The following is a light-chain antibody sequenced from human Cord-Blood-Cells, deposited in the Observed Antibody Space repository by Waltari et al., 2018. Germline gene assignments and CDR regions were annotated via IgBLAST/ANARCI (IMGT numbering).Light chain of an antibody. CDR3: QQYDNLPYT. CDR1: QDISNY. Sequence: DIQMTQSPSSLSASVRGRVTITCQASQDISNYLNWYQQKPGKAPKLLSYDASNLETGVPSRFSGSGSGTDFTFTISSLPPEDIATYYCQQYDNLPYTFGQGTKLEIK. CDR2: DAS. V-gene: IGKV1-33*01. J-gene: IGKJ2*01.